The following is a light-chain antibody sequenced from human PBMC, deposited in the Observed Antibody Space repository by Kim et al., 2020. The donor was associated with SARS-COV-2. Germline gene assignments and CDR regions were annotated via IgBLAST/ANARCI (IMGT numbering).Light chain of an antibody. CDR2: DAS. Sequence: EIVLTQSPATLSLSPGERATLPCRASQSVRTYLAWYQQKPGQSPRLLIYDASNRATGIPARFSGSGSGTDFTLTISSLEPEDFAVYYCQQRGNWPTFGQGTRLEIK. CDR3: QQRGNWPT. V-gene: IGKV3-11*01. J-gene: IGKJ5*01. CDR1: QSVRTY.